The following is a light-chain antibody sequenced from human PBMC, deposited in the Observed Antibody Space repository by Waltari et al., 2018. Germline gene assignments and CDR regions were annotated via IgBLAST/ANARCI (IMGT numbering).Light chain of an antibody. J-gene: IGLJ3*02. CDR3: MILHNNAVV. V-gene: IGLV5-45*01. CDR2: YRSDSSN. Sequence: QAVLTQPASLSASPGASASLTCPLRIDINVATYTIYWYQQRPGSPPQFLVKYRSDSSNEGGSGVPSRFSGSRDTSANAGILLISGLQSEDEADYYCMILHNNAVVFGGGTTLTVL. CDR1: IDINVATYT.